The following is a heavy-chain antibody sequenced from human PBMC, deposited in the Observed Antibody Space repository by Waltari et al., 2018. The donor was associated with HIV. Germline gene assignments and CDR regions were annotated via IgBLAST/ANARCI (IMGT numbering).Heavy chain of an antibody. Sequence: QVRLQQWGTGLLKPSETLSLTCAVYGGSLRAYYWAWIRQAPGKGLEWIGEINHSGTTLDSASLRSRVNMSINTVKNQFSLRLSSLSDADTAVYYCAGRTLDPLIPNNCFDFWGQGTLVIVSS. CDR3: AGRTLDPLIPNNCFDF. J-gene: IGHJ5*01. D-gene: IGHD2-2*02. V-gene: IGHV4-34*01. CDR1: GGSLRAYY. CDR2: INHSGTT.